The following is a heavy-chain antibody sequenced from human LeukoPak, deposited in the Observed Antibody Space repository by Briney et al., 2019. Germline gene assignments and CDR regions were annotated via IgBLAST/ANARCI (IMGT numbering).Heavy chain of an antibody. CDR3: ARGSEWELPPDY. CDR2: IYCSGST. V-gene: IGHV4-59*08. Sequence: SETLSLTCTVSGGSISSYYWSWIRQPPGKGLEWIGYIYCSGSTNYNPSLKSRVTISVDTSKNQFSLKLSSVTAADTAVYYCARGSEWELPPDYWGQGTLVTVSS. J-gene: IGHJ4*02. CDR1: GGSISSYY. D-gene: IGHD1-26*01.